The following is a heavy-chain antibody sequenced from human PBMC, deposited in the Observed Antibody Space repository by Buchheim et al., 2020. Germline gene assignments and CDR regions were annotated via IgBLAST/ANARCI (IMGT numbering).Heavy chain of an antibody. J-gene: IGHJ4*02. V-gene: IGHV3-33*01. CDR2: IWYDGSNK. CDR3: ARDLGANYYDSSGYYPSY. Sequence: QVQLVESGGGVVQPGRSLRLSCAASGFTFSSYGMHWVRQAPGKGLEWVAVIWYDGSNKYYADSVKGRFTISRDNSKNTLYLQMNSLRAEDTAVYYCARDLGANYYDSSGYYPSYWGQGTL. CDR1: GFTFSSYG. D-gene: IGHD3-22*01.